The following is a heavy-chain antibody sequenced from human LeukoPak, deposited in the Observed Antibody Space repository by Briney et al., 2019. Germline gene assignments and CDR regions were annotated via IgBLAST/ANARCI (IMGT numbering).Heavy chain of an antibody. D-gene: IGHD6-19*01. CDR3: AKEVNGWFEKWD. CDR1: GGSVTSGRSY. CDR2: IYYRGST. Sequence: SETLSLTSTVSGGSVTSGRSYWSWIRQPPGRGLGSIRFIYYRGSTNYNPYLKSRVTMSIDTAKSEFCRKLNSVTAADTAVYYCAKEVNGWFEKWDWGKGTLVTVS. V-gene: IGHV4-61*01. J-gene: IGHJ4*02.